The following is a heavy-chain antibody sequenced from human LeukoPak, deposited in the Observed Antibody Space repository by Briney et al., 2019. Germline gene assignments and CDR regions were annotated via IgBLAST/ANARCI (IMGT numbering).Heavy chain of an antibody. J-gene: IGHJ4*02. D-gene: IGHD2-15*01. V-gene: IGHV3-11*06. CDR2: ISSSSSYT. CDR1: GFTFSDYY. CDR3: ARAGSIDQGGGFDY. Sequence: GGSLRLSCAASGFTFSDYYMSWIRQAPGKGLEWVSYISSSSSYTNYADSVKGRFTISRDNAKNSLYLQMNSLRAEDTAVYYCARAGSIDQGGGFDYWGQGTLVTVSS.